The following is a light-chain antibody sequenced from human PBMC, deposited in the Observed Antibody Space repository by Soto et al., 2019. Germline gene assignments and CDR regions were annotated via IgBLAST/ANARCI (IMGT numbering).Light chain of an antibody. CDR1: QSVSSSY. CDR2: GAS. CDR3: QQYGSSPVA. V-gene: IGKV3-20*01. J-gene: IGKJ1*01. Sequence: EIVLTQSPGTMSLSPGERATLSCRASQSVSSSYLAWYQQKPGQAPRLLIYGASSRATGIPDRFSGSGSGTDFTLTISSLEHEDFAVYYCQQYGSSPVAFGQGTKVDIK.